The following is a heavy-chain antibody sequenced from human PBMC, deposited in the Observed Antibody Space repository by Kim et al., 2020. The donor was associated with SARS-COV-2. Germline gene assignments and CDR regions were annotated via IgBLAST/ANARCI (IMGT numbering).Heavy chain of an antibody. V-gene: IGHV5-51*01. J-gene: IGHJ6*02. CDR3: ARHLRVGELGQPHLNGMDV. Sequence: GASLKISCKGSGYSFTSYWIGWVRQMPGKGLEWMGIIYPGDSDTRYSPSFQGQVTISADKSISTAYLQWSSLKASDTAMYYCARHLRVGELGQPHLNGMDVWGQGTTVTVSS. CDR1: GYSFTSYW. CDR2: IYPGDSDT. D-gene: IGHD3-10*01.